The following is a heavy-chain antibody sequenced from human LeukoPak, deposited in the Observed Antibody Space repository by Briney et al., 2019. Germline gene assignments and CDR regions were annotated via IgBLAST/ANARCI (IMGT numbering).Heavy chain of an antibody. CDR3: ARGVVRGVTLYYYGMDV. J-gene: IGHJ6*02. CDR2: IYYSGST. CDR1: GGSISSYY. D-gene: IGHD3-10*01. V-gene: IGHV4-59*01. Sequence: SETLSLTCTVSGGSISSYYWSWIRQPPGKGLEWIGYIYYSGSTNYNPSLKSRVTISVDTSKNQFSLKLSSVTAADTAVYYCARGVVRGVTLYYYGMDVWGQGTTVTVSS.